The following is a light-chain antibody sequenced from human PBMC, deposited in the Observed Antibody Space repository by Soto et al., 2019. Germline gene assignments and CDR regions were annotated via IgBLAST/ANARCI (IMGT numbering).Light chain of an antibody. CDR3: SSYTTSGTPV. Sequence: QSALTQPASVSGSPGQSITISCTGTSSDVGGYNYVSWYQQNPGTAPKVMIYEVSNRPSGVSNRFSGSKSGNTASLTISGLQAEDEADYYCSSYTTSGTPVFGGVTKLTVL. J-gene: IGLJ3*02. CDR1: SSDVGGYNY. CDR2: EVS. V-gene: IGLV2-14*01.